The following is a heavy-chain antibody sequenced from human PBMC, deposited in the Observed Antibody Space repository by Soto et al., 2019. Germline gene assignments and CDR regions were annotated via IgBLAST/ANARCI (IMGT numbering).Heavy chain of an antibody. V-gene: IGHV3-30*18. CDR2: ISYDGSNK. CDR3: AKDSRGYAFDI. Sequence: PGWSLRLSCASSVFTFISYGMHWVRQAPGKGLEWVAVISYDGSNKYYADSVKGRFTISRDNSKNTLYLQMNSLRAEDTAVYYCAKDSRGYAFDIWGQGTMVTVSS. CDR1: VFTFISYG. J-gene: IGHJ3*02.